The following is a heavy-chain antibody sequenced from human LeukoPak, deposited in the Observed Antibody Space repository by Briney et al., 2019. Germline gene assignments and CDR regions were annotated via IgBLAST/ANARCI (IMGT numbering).Heavy chain of an antibody. Sequence: SETLSLTCTVSGGSISSSSYYWGWIRQPPGKGLEWIGSIYQSGSTYYNPSLKSRVTISVDTSKNQFSLNLSSVTAADTAVYYCARGVARSSKFHFSYYFDYWGQGTLVTVSS. V-gene: IGHV4-39*07. J-gene: IGHJ4*02. CDR1: GGSISSSSYY. CDR2: IYQSGST. CDR3: ARGVARSSKFHFSYYFDY. D-gene: IGHD6-6*01.